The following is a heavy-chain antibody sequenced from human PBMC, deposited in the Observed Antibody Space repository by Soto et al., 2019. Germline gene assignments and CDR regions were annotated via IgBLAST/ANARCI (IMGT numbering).Heavy chain of an antibody. V-gene: IGHV3-23*01. CDR2: ISGSGGST. J-gene: IGHJ4*02. D-gene: IGHD4-17*01. CDR3: AKDYGGNSGFDY. CDR1: GFTFSSYA. Sequence: EVQLLESGGGLVQPGGSLRLSCAASGFTFSSYAMSWVRQAPGKGLEWVSAISGSGGSTYYADSVKDRFTISRDNSKNTLYLQMNSLRAEDTAVYYCAKDYGGNSGFDYWGQGTLVTVSS.